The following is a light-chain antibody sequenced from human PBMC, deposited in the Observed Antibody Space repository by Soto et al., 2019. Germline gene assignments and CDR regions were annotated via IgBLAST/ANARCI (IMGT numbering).Light chain of an antibody. V-gene: IGLV2-8*01. Sequence: SPAPPPPPARSPGPSVTLSFTWNKNDVGSYNYVSWYQQHPGKAPKVMIYAVSQRPSGVPDRFSGSKSGNTASLTVSGLQADDEADYFCSSYAGSSGYVFGTGTKVTVL. CDR3: SSYAGSSGYV. J-gene: IGLJ1*01. CDR2: AVS. CDR1: KNDVGSYNY.